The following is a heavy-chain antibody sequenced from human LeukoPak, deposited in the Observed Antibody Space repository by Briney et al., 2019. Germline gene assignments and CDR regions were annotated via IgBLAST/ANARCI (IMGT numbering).Heavy chain of an antibody. Sequence: QAGGSLRLPCAASGFTFSSYAMSWVRQAPGKGLEWVSGISRSGGSTYYADSVKGRFTISRDNSKNTLNLQMSSLRGEDTAVYYCAKDHTYYDSPHAFDMWGQGTMVTVSS. D-gene: IGHD3-22*01. V-gene: IGHV3-23*01. CDR3: AKDHTYYDSPHAFDM. CDR1: GFTFSSYA. J-gene: IGHJ3*02. CDR2: ISRSGGST.